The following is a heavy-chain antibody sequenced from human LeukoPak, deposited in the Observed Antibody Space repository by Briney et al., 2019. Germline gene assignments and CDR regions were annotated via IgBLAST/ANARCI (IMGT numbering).Heavy chain of an antibody. V-gene: IGHV4-39*07. CDR3: ARDEKLSSYDSSGYYDWFDP. Sequence: AETLSLTCTVSGGSISSSSYYWGWIRQPPGKGLEWIGSIYYSGSTYYNPSLKSRVTISVDTSKNQFSLKLSSVTAADTAVYYCARDEKLSSYDSSGYYDWFDPWGQGTLVTVSS. D-gene: IGHD3-22*01. J-gene: IGHJ5*02. CDR2: IYYSGST. CDR1: GGSISSSSYY.